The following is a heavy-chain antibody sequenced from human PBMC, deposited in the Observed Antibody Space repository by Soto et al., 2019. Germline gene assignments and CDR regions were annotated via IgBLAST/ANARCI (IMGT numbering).Heavy chain of an antibody. Sequence: ASVKVSCKASGGTFSSYAISWVRQAPGQGLEWMGIINPSGGSTSYAQKFQGRVTMTRDTSTSTVYMELSSLRSEDTAVYYCARVGFYGEDAFDIWGQGTMVTVSS. D-gene: IGHD4-17*01. CDR2: INPSGGST. CDR1: GGTFSSYA. J-gene: IGHJ3*02. V-gene: IGHV1-46*03. CDR3: ARVGFYGEDAFDI.